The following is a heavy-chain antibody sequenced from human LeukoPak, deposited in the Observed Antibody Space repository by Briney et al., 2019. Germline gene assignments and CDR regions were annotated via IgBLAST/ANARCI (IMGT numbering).Heavy chain of an antibody. D-gene: IGHD3-22*01. CDR2: ISHIGRT. J-gene: IGHJ4*02. CDR3: AKDRYDTSSYYPYDFDY. V-gene: IGHV4-59*11. CDR1: GDSLSSHY. Sequence: PSETLSLTCAVSGDSLSSHYWTWIRQSPGTGLEWIGYISHIGRTNYNPSLKSRVTISIDTSKNQFSLKLRSVTAADTAVYYCAKDRYDTSSYYPYDFDYWGQGTLVTVSS.